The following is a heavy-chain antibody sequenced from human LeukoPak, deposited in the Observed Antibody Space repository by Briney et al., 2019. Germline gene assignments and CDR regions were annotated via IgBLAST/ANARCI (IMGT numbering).Heavy chain of an antibody. V-gene: IGHV3-30-3*01. J-gene: IGHJ4*02. CDR3: ARDSSFLRYHYDSSGYYGD. CDR2: ISYDGTNK. CDR1: GFTFNNYA. D-gene: IGHD3-22*01. Sequence: PGGSLRLSCAASGFTFNNYAMHWVRQAPGKGLEWVAVISYDGTNKYYADSVKGRSTISRDYSKNTLYLLMNSLRAEDTAVYYCARDSSFLRYHYDSSGYYGDWGQGTLVTVSS.